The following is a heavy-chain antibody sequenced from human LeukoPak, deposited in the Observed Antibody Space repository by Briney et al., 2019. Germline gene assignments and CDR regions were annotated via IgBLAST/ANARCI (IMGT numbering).Heavy chain of an antibody. CDR2: IYYGGST. Sequence: SETLSLTCTVSGGSISSSSYYWGWIRQPPGKGLEWIGSIYYGGSTYYNPSLKSRVTISVDTSKNQFSLKLSSVTAADTAVYYCASSVGAIFAFDYWGQGTLVTVSS. J-gene: IGHJ4*02. CDR1: GGSISSSSYY. V-gene: IGHV4-39*07. D-gene: IGHD1-26*01. CDR3: ASSVGAIFAFDY.